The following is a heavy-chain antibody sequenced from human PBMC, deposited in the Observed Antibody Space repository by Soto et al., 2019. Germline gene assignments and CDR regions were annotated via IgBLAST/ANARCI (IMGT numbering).Heavy chain of an antibody. D-gene: IGHD2-2*01. Sequence: QVQLVESGGGVVQPGRSLRLSCAASGFAFSSYAMHWVRQAPGKGLEWVAVISYDGSNKYNADSVKGRFTISRDNSKITMYLEMNSLRAEDTAGYYCVRDSGGYFSSTGCYAWKRGHYGMDVWGQGTTVTVSS. V-gene: IGHV3-30-3*01. CDR1: GFAFSSYA. J-gene: IGHJ6*02. CDR3: VRDSGGYFSSTGCYAWKRGHYGMDV. CDR2: ISYDGSNK.